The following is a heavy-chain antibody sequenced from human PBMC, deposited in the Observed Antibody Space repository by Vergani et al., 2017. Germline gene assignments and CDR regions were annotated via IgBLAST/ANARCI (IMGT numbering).Heavy chain of an antibody. CDR3: AREVVTMVRGVIVYWFDP. V-gene: IGHV4-61*02. CDR1: GGSISSGSYY. Sequence: QVQLQESGPGLVKPSQTLSLTCTVSGGSISSGSYYWSWIRQPAGKGLEWIGRIYTSGSTNYNPSLKSRVTISVDTSKNQFSLKLSSVTAADTAVYYCAREVVTMVRGVIVYWFDPWGQGTLVTVSS. J-gene: IGHJ5*02. D-gene: IGHD3-10*01. CDR2: IYTSGST.